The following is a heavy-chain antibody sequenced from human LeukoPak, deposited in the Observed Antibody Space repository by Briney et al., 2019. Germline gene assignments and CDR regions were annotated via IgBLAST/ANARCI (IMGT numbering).Heavy chain of an antibody. D-gene: IGHD3-10*01. CDR1: GGSISSYY. CDR3: ARAPSPFAMVRGVIYYYYMDV. CDR2: IYTSGST. Sequence: SETLSLTCTVSGGSISSYYWSWIRQPAGKGLEWIGRIYTSGSTNYNPSLKSRVTMSVDTSKNQFSLKLSSVTAADTAVYYCARAPSPFAMVRGVIYYYYMDVWGKGTTVTISS. J-gene: IGHJ6*03. V-gene: IGHV4-4*07.